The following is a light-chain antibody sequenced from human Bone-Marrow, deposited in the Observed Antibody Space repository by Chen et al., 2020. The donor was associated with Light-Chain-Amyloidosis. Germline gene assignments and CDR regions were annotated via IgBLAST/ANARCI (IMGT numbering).Light chain of an antibody. J-gene: IGLJ3*02. CDR3: VLYMGSGISV. CDR2: STN. Sequence: QTVVTQEPSFSVSPGGTVTPTCGFSSGPVSTSNYPSWYQQTPGQAPRTLIYSTNTRSSGVPDRLSGSILGNKAALTITGAQADDESDYYCVLYMGSGISVFGGGTKVTVL. V-gene: IGLV8-61*01. CDR1: SGPVSTSNY.